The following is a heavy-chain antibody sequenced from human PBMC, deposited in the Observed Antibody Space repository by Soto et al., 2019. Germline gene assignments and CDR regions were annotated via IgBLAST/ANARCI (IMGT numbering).Heavy chain of an antibody. CDR3: ARTRGYGVFDAYDI. Sequence: EAQLLESGGGLLQPGGSLRLSCAASGFTFSTYAMSWVRQAPGKGLEWVSAISASGDTIYYADSVKGRFTISRDNSMNALYLPIRSLRIEETAVYYCARTRGYGVFDAYDIWGQGTMVTVSS. D-gene: IGHD4-17*01. J-gene: IGHJ3*02. V-gene: IGHV3-23*01. CDR2: ISASGDTI. CDR1: GFTFSTYA.